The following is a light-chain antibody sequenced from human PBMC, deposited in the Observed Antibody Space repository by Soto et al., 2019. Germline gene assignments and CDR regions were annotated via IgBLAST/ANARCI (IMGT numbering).Light chain of an antibody. Sequence: DIQLTQSPSSLSASVGDRVTITCRASQSISNSLNWYQQKPGKAPNLLIYGTSDLQSGVPSRFSGSGSGTEFTLTISSLQRDDFATYYCQKSHSSSCTFGQGTKVEIK. CDR3: QKSHSSSCT. CDR1: QSISNS. J-gene: IGKJ1*01. CDR2: GTS. V-gene: IGKV1-39*01.